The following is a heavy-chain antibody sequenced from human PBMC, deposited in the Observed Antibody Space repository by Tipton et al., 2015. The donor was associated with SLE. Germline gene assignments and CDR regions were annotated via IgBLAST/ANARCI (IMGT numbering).Heavy chain of an antibody. CDR2: IIPIFGTA. D-gene: IGHD1-26*01. V-gene: IGHV1-69*05. CDR3: ARDLSGRYYEGIDY. J-gene: IGHJ4*02. Sequence: QLVQSGAEVKKPGESLKISCKGSGYSFTSYWIGWVRQAPGQGLEWMGGIIPIFGTANYAQKFQGRVTITTDESTSTAYMELSSLRSDDTAMYYCARDLSGRYYEGIDYWGQGTLVTVSS. CDR1: GYSFTSYW.